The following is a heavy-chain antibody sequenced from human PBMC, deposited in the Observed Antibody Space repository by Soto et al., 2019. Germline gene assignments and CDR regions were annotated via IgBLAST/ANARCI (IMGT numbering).Heavy chain of an antibody. CDR2: IIPIFGTA. V-gene: IGHV1-69*13. CDR3: ASLLGFGVLLGDYYCYVMDV. D-gene: IGHD3-10*01. J-gene: IGHJ6*02. CDR1: GGTFSSYA. Sequence: SVKVSCKASGGTFSSYAISWVRQAPGQGLEWMGGIIPIFGTANYAQKFQGRVTITADESTSTAYMELSSLRSEDTAVYYCASLLGFGVLLGDYYCYVMDVCGRGTTVLVS.